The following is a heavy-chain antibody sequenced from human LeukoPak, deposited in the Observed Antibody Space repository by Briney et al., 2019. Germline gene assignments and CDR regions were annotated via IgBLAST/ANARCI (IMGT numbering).Heavy chain of an antibody. CDR1: GVTFSSYS. V-gene: IGHV3-21*01. Sequence: GGSLRLSCAASGVTFSSYSMNWVRQAPGKGLEWVSSISSSSSYIYYADSVKGRFTISRDNAKNSLYLQMYSLRAEDTAVYYCARDPTYGSGSYYNHWGQGTLVTVSS. CDR3: ARDPTYGSGSYYNH. D-gene: IGHD3-10*01. CDR2: ISSSSSYI. J-gene: IGHJ5*02.